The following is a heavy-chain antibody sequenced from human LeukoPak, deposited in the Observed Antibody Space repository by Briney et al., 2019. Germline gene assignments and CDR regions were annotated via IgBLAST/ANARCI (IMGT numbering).Heavy chain of an antibody. CDR2: ISSSGSTI. D-gene: IGHD3-22*01. CDR3: ARDLDYYDSKGES. V-gene: IGHV3-11*04. Sequence: GGSLRLSCAASGFTVSTNYMSWVRQAPGKGLEWVSYISSSGSTIYYADSVKGRFTISRDNAKNSLYLQMNSLRAEDTAVYYCARDLDYYDSKGESWGQGTLVTVSS. CDR1: GFTVSTNY. J-gene: IGHJ4*02.